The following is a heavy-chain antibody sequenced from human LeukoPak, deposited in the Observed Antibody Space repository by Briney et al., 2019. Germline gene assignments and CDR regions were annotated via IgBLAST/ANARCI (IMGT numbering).Heavy chain of an antibody. Sequence: GGSLRLSCAASGFTFSSYSMNWVRQAPGKGLEWVSYISSSSSTINYADSVKGRFTISRDNAKNSLYLQMNSLRAEDTAVYYCARGAVVVAATLSWFDPWGQGTLVTVSS. CDR2: ISSSSSTI. D-gene: IGHD2-15*01. CDR3: ARGAVVVAATLSWFDP. CDR1: GFTFSSYS. V-gene: IGHV3-48*04. J-gene: IGHJ5*02.